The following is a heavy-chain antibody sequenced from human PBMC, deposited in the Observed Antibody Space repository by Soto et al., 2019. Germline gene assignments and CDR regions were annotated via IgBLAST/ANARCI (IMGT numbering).Heavy chain of an antibody. Sequence: SEPLSLTCAVSGDSISSMNWWSWVRQPPGKGQEWIGEIHHSGSTNYNPSLKSRVTMSVEKSKNQFSLKLSSLTAADTSVYYCARYDYGSGNDYNIDYWGQGILVTVSS. J-gene: IGHJ4*02. CDR2: IHHSGST. V-gene: IGHV4-4*02. D-gene: IGHD3-10*01. CDR1: GDSISSMNW. CDR3: ARYDYGSGNDYNIDY.